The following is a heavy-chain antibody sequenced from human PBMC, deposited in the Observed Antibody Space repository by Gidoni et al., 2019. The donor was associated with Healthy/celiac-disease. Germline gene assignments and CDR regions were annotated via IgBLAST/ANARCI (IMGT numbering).Heavy chain of an antibody. Sequence: QVTLKESGPVLVKPTETLTLTCTVSGFSLSNARMGVSWIRQPPGKALEWLAHIFSNDEKSYSTSQKSRLTISKDTSKSQVVLTMTNMDPVDTATYYCARIRAYSSSWYVEYSSGWYDYWGQGTLVTVSS. V-gene: IGHV2-26*01. CDR1: GFSLSNARMG. D-gene: IGHD6-13*01. CDR3: ARIRAYSSSWYVEYSSGWYDY. CDR2: IFSNDEK. J-gene: IGHJ4*02.